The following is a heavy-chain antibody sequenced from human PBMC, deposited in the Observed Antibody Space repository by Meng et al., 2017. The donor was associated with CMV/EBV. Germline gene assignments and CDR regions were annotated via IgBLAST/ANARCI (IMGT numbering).Heavy chain of an antibody. CDR3: ATSSYDYVWGSYRPGDYYGMDV. Sequence: ESLRLSCTVSGGSISSYYWSWIRQPPGKGLEWIGYIYYSGSTNYNPSLKSRVTISVDTSKNQFSLKLSSVTAADTAVYYCATSSYDYVWGSYRPGDYYGMDVWGQGTTVTVSS. J-gene: IGHJ6*02. D-gene: IGHD3-16*02. CDR1: GGSISSYY. V-gene: IGHV4-59*01. CDR2: IYYSGST.